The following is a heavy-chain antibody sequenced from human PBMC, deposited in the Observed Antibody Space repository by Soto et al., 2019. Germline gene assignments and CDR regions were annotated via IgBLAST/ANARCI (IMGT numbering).Heavy chain of an antibody. CDR3: ASAGQHSSSSYLLYTFDS. D-gene: IGHD6-13*01. J-gene: IGHJ4*02. CDR1: GYTFTSYG. V-gene: IGHV1-18*01. Sequence: QVQLVQSGAEVKKPGASVKVSCKTSGYTFTSYGIIWVRQAPGQGLEWMGWISGYNGNTNYAQSLQGRVTMTTDTSTSTAYMELRSLRSDDTAMYYCASAGQHSSSSYLLYTFDSWGQGALVTVPS. CDR2: ISGYNGNT.